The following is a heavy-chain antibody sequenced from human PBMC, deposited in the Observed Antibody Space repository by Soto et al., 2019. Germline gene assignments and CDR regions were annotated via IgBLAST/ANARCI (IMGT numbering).Heavy chain of an antibody. CDR1: GFTFSSYG. Sequence: QVQLVESGGGVVQPGRSLRLSCAASGFTFSSYGMHWVRQAPGKGLEWVAVIWYDGSNKYYADSVKGRFTISRDNSKNTLYLQMNSLRAEDTAVYYCARGGIGLGSHLKPYGMDVWGQGTTVTVSS. CDR2: IWYDGSNK. D-gene: IGHD3-16*01. CDR3: ARGGIGLGSHLKPYGMDV. V-gene: IGHV3-33*01. J-gene: IGHJ6*02.